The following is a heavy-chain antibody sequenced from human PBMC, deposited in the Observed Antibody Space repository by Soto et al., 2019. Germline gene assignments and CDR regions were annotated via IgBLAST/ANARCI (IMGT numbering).Heavy chain of an antibody. CDR3: ARCKSKDYYYYMDV. Sequence: QVQLQESGPGLVKPSETLSLTCTVSGGSISSYYWSWIRQPPGKGLEWIGYIYYSGSTNYNPSLKSRVTISVDTTKNQFSLKLSSVTAADTAVYYCARCKSKDYYYYMDVWGKGTTVTVSS. V-gene: IGHV4-59*08. CDR2: IYYSGST. J-gene: IGHJ6*03. CDR1: GGSISSYY.